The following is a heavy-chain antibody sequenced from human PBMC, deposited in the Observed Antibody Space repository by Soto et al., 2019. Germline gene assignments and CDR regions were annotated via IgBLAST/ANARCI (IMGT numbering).Heavy chain of an antibody. Sequence: EVQLVESGGGLVKPGGSLRLSFAAFGFAFTNAWMAWAGQAPGRGLEWLGHIKTKSGDWATAYAASVKDRFTISRDDSTNTLFLQMNTLKTEDTGLYFCTTVLRGPGGISYYAMDVWGQGASVTVSS. CDR1: GFAFTNAW. V-gene: IGHV3-15*01. D-gene: IGHD5-12*01. CDR2: IKTKSGDWAT. CDR3: TTVLRGPGGISYYAMDV. J-gene: IGHJ6*02.